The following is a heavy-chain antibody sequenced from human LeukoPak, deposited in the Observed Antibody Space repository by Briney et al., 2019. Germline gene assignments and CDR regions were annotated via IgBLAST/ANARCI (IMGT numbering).Heavy chain of an antibody. CDR3: ASSLPYYYDSSGYSPFDY. D-gene: IGHD3-22*01. Sequence: PSETLSLTCTVSGGSISSYYWSWIRQPPGKGLEWIGYIYYSGSTNYNPSLKSRVTISVDTSKNQFSLKLSSVTAADTAVYYCASSLPYYYDSSGYSPFDYWGQGTLVTVSS. V-gene: IGHV4-59*12. J-gene: IGHJ4*02. CDR2: IYYSGST. CDR1: GGSISSYY.